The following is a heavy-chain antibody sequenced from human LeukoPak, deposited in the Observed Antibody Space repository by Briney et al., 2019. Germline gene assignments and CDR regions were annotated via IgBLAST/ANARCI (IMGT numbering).Heavy chain of an antibody. J-gene: IGHJ4*02. V-gene: IGHV3-30*18. CDR3: ANGAVYCTSPKYPTGSAPSCFAH. Sequence: PGGSLRLSCAASGFTFNTYGMHWVRQAPGKGLEWLAVISYDERNKYYADSVKGRFTISRDNSKNTLYLQMSSLRPEDTAVYYCANGAVYCTSPKYPTGSAPSCFAHWGQGTLVTVSS. CDR1: GFTFNTYG. D-gene: IGHD2-2*01. CDR2: ISYDERNK.